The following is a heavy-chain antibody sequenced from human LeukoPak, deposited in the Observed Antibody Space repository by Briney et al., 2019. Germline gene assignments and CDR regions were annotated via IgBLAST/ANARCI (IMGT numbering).Heavy chain of an antibody. CDR3: AKGREPGGPDY. V-gene: IGHV3-30*02. D-gene: IGHD1-26*01. CDR2: IWYDGSKK. Sequence: PGGSLRLSCAVSGFTFNAYGMHWVRQAPGKGLEWVAFIWYDGSKKYYADSVKGRFTISRDNSKSTLYLQMNSLRTEDTAMYYCAKGREPGGPDYWGQGTLVTVSS. CDR1: GFTFNAYG. J-gene: IGHJ4*02.